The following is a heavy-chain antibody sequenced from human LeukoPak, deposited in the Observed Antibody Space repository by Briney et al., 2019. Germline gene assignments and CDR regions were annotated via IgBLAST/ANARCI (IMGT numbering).Heavy chain of an antibody. V-gene: IGHV3-23*01. CDR3: ARERAAATLAFFDY. J-gene: IGHJ4*02. D-gene: IGHD6-13*01. CDR1: GFTFSSYG. CDR2: ISGSGGST. Sequence: GGSLRLSCAASGFTFSSYGMSWVRQAPGKGLEWVSAISGSGGSTYYADSVKGGFTISRDNSKNTLYLQMNSLRAEDTAVYYCARERAAATLAFFDYWGQGTLVTVSS.